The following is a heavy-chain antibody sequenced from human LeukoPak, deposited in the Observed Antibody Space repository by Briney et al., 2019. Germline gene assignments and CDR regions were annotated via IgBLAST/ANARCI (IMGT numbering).Heavy chain of an antibody. CDR2: INTSGST. D-gene: IGHD4-17*01. Sequence: SQTLSLTCAVSGGSFSSGSYYWNWIRQPGGKGRDWSVRINTSGSTNYNPSLKSRVTISLDTSQNQASLQLSSVTAADTAVYYCARLEITTVTTSDYWGQGTLVTVSS. V-gene: IGHV4-61*02. CDR3: ARLEITTVTTSDY. J-gene: IGHJ4*02. CDR1: GGSFSSGSYY.